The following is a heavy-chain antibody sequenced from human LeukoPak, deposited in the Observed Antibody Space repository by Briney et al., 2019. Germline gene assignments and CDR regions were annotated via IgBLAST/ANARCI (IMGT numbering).Heavy chain of an antibody. CDR3: ASVLWSENAEYFQH. J-gene: IGHJ1*01. CDR1: GFTVSKNY. D-gene: IGHD3-3*01. CDR2: IYSETST. Sequence: GGSLRLSCAASGFTVSKNYMSWVRQAPGKGLEWVSVIYSETSTHYADSVKGRFTISRDNSKNTLYLQMNSLRVEDTAVYYCASVLWSENAEYFQHWGQGTLVTVSS. V-gene: IGHV3-66*01.